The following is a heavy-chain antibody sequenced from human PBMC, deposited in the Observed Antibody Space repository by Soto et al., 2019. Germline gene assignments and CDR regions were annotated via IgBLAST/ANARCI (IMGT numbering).Heavy chain of an antibody. CDR2: MYNDGRT. Sequence: QVRLQESGPGLVKPSQTLSLTCTVSGGSVSSGGFYWNWIRQHPGKGLEWIGYMYNDGRTEYNQSLKSRVSISVDTPKNQFSLKVMSVTVADTAVYYCTREAGYWGQGILVTVSS. CDR1: GGSVSSGGFY. CDR3: TREAGY. J-gene: IGHJ4*02. D-gene: IGHD6-25*01. V-gene: IGHV4-31*03.